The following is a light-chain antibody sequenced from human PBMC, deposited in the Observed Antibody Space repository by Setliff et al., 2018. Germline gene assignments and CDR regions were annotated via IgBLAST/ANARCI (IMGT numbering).Light chain of an antibody. CDR3: NSYTSSRTYV. V-gene: IGLV2-14*01. CDR2: EVS. Sequence: QSALTQPASVSGSPGQSITISCTGSNSDVGGYNYVSWYQQYPGKAPKLMIYEVSDRPSGVSNRFSGSKSGNTASLTISGLQAEDEADYYCNSYTSSRTYVFGTGTQLTVL. CDR1: NSDVGGYNY. J-gene: IGLJ1*01.